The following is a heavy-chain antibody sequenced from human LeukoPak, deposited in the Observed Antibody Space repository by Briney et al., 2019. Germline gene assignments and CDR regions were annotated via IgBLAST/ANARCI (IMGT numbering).Heavy chain of an antibody. CDR3: ARVLIVALGVAFDI. D-gene: IGHD3-22*01. Sequence: GGSLRLSCAASGFTFSSYAMHWVRQAPGKGLEWVAVISYDGSNKYYADSVKGRFTISRDNSKNTLYLQMNSLRAEDTAVYYCARVLIVALGVAFDIWGQGTMATVSS. CDR2: ISYDGSNK. V-gene: IGHV3-30*04. J-gene: IGHJ3*02. CDR1: GFTFSSYA.